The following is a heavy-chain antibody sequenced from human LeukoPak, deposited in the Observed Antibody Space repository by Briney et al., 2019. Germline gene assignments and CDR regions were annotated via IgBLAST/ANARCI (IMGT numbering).Heavy chain of an antibody. D-gene: IGHD3-9*01. CDR3: ARDKGSTGYDILTGLYYYYYYMDV. J-gene: IGHJ6*03. CDR1: GFTFSSYE. V-gene: IGHV3-48*03. Sequence: GGSLRLSCAASGFTFSSYEMNWVRQAPGKGLEWGSYISSSSGNTIYYEDSVKGRFTISRDNAKNSRYLQRNSLRAEDTAVYSCARDKGSTGYDILTGLYYYYYYMDVWGKGTTVTISS. CDR2: ISSSSGNTI.